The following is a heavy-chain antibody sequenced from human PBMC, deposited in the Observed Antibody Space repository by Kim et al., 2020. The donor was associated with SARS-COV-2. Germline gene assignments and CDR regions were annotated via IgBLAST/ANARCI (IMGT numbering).Heavy chain of an antibody. J-gene: IGHJ5*02. V-gene: IGHV3-33*01. D-gene: IGHD3-9*01. Sequence: GGSLRLSCAASGFTFSSYGMHWVRQAPGKGLEWVAVIWYDGSNKYYADSVKGRFTISSDNSKNTLYLQMNSLRAEDTAVYYCATGGRDLLRYFDWFPRWFDPWGQGTLVTVSS. CDR1: GFTFSSYG. CDR2: IWYDGSNK. CDR3: ATGGRDLLRYFDWFPRWFDP.